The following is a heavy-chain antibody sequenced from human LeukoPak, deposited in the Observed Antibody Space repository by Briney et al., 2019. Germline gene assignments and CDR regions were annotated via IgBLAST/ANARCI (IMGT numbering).Heavy chain of an antibody. J-gene: IGHJ6*02. CDR2: INPNSGGT. V-gene: IGHV1-2*02. D-gene: IGHD1-26*01. CDR3: ATELGATYDNYYHGMDV. CDR1: GYTFTDYY. Sequence: ASVKVSCRASGYTFTDYYMHWVRQAPGQGLEWMGWINPNSGGTNYAQKFQDRVTMTRDTSISTAYMELSSLRSDDTAVYCCATELGATYDNYYHGMDVWGQGTTVTVSS.